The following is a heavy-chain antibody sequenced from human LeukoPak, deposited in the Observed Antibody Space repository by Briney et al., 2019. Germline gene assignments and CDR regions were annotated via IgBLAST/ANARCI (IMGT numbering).Heavy chain of an antibody. V-gene: IGHV4-39*07. Sequence: SGTLSLTCNVSGVSISSSSYYWGWIRQPPGKGLEWIGSIYSSGSTNYNPSLKSRVTISVDTSKNQFSLKLSSVTAADTAVYYCARSRGSGSYQFYYYYYMDVWGKGTTVTVSS. CDR1: GVSISSSSYY. CDR3: ARSRGSGSYQFYYYYYMDV. D-gene: IGHD3-10*01. CDR2: IYSSGST. J-gene: IGHJ6*03.